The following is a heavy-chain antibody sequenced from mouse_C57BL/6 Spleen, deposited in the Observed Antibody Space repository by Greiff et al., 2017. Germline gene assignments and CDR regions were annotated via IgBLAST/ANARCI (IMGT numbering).Heavy chain of an antibody. J-gene: IGHJ3*01. CDR2: IRSKSNNYAT. CDR3: VGPFYDGYDEFAY. V-gene: IGHV10-1*01. D-gene: IGHD2-2*01. Sequence: GGGLVQPKGSLKLSCAASGFSFNTYAMNWVRQAPGKGLECVARIRSKSNNYATYYADSVKDRFTISRDDSESMLYLQMNNLKTEDTAMYYCVGPFYDGYDEFAYWGQGTLVTVSA. CDR1: GFSFNTYA.